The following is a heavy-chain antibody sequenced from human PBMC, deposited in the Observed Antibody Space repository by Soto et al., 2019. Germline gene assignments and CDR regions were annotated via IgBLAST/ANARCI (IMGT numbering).Heavy chain of an antibody. V-gene: IGHV4-59*01. CDR1: GGSIISYY. CDR3: ARGNYYDSSGYYDY. J-gene: IGHJ4*02. D-gene: IGHD3-22*01. Sequence: SETLSLTCTVSGGSIISYYWSWVRQPPGKGLEWIGYIYYSGTTYFNPSLKSRVTISVDTSKNQFSLRLSSVTAADTAVYYCARGNYYDSSGYYDYWGQGTLVTVSS. CDR2: IYYSGTT.